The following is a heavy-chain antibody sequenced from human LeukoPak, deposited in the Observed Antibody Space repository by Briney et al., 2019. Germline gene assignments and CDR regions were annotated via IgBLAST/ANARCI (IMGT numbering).Heavy chain of an antibody. J-gene: IGHJ4*02. CDR3: ARGYDYVWGSYGRSFDY. CDR1: GGSFSGYY. D-gene: IGHD3-16*01. V-gene: IGHV4-34*01. CDR2: INHRGST. Sequence: SETLSLTCALYGGSFSGYYWSWIRQPPGKGREWLGEINHRGSTNYNPSLKSRVTISVDTSKNQFSLKLSSVTAADTAVYYCARGYDYVWGSYGRSFDYWGQGTLVTVSS.